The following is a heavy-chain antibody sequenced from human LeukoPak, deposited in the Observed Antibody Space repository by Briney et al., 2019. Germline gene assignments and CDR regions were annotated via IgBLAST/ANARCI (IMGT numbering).Heavy chain of an antibody. V-gene: IGHV5-51*01. J-gene: IGHJ6*03. CDR2: IYPGDSDT. Sequence: GESLKISCKGSGYSFTSYWIGWVRQMPGRGLECMGIIYPGDSDTRYSPSFQGQVTISADKSISTAYLQWSSLKASDTAMSYCAKHVSMVRGVTHYYYMDVGGKGTTGTVSS. CDR1: GYSFTSYW. CDR3: AKHVSMVRGVTHYYYMDV. D-gene: IGHD3-10*01.